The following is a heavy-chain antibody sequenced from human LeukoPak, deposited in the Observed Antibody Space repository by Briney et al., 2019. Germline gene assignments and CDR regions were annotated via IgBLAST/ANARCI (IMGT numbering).Heavy chain of an antibody. J-gene: IGHJ4*02. V-gene: IGHV3-30*01. CDR1: GFTFSSYA. D-gene: IGHD5-24*01. Sequence: GGSLRLSCAASGFTFSSYAMHWVRQAPAKGLEWVAVISYDGSNKYYADSVKGRFTISRDNSKNTLYLQMNSLRAEDTAVYYCARVEMATLSLDYWGQGTLVTVSS. CDR3: ARVEMATLSLDY. CDR2: ISYDGSNK.